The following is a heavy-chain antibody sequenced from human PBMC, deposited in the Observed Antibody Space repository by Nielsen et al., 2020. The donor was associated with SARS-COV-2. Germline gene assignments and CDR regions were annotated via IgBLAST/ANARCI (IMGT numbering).Heavy chain of an antibody. CDR1: GFIFSTYW. J-gene: IGHJ4*02. CDR3: VAVAGTGY. D-gene: IGHD6-19*01. CDR2: INWNGGST. V-gene: IGHV3-20*01. Sequence: GGSLRLSCAASGFIFSTYWMSWVRQAPGKGLEWVSGINWNGGSTGYADSVKGRFTISRDNAKNSLYLQMNSLRAEDTALYHCVAVAGTGYWGQGTLVTVSS.